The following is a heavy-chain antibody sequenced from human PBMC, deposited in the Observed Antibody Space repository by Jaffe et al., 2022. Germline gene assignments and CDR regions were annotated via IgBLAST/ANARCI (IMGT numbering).Heavy chain of an antibody. V-gene: IGHV1-46*03. CDR3: ARDPHSIVVVPAATSYYYYYMDV. D-gene: IGHD2-2*01. J-gene: IGHJ6*03. CDR1: GYTFTSYY. Sequence: QVQLVQSGAEVKKPGASVKVSCKASGYTFTSYYMHWVRQAPGQGLEWMGIINPSGGSTSYAQKFQGRVTMTRDTSTSTVYMELSSLRSEDTAVYYCARDPHSIVVVPAATSYYYYYMDVWGKGTTVTVSS. CDR2: INPSGGST.